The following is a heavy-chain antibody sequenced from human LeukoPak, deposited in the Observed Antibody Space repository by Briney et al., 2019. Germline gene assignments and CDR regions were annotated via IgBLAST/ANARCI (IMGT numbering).Heavy chain of an antibody. V-gene: IGHV7-4-1*02. Sequence: GASVKVSCKASGYTFTSYAMNWVRQAPGQGLEWMGWINTNTGNPTYAQGFTGRFVFSLDTSVSTAYLQISSLKAEDTAVYYCARDKAVSRFGELWVWFDPWGQGTLVTVSS. CDR2: INTNTGNP. CDR1: GYTFTSYA. J-gene: IGHJ5*02. D-gene: IGHD3-10*01. CDR3: ARDKAVSRFGELWVWFDP.